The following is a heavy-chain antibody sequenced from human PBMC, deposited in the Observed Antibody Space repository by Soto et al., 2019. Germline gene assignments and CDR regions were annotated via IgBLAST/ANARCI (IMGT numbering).Heavy chain of an antibody. CDR1: GFTVSSNY. J-gene: IGHJ4*02. CDR3: ATPYRNLGGFDY. Sequence: GGSLRLSCAASGFTVSSNYMSWVRQAPGKGLEWVSVIYSGGSTYYADSVKGRFTISRDNSKNTLYLQMNSLRAEDTAVYYCATPYRNLGGFDYWGQGTLVTVSS. CDR2: IYSGGST. V-gene: IGHV3-53*01.